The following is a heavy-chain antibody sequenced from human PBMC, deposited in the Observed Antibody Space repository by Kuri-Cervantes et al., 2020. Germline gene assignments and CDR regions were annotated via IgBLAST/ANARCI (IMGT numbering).Heavy chain of an antibody. CDR1: RGSISSRSYY. V-gene: IGHV4-39*01. Sequence: SDTLSLTCTVSRGSISSRSYYWGSIRQPPGKGLEWIGSIYYSGSTYYNPSLKSRVTISVDTSKNQFSLKLSSVTAADTAVYYCARLGTAPSFWSGYYTDYGMDVWGQGTTVTVSS. CDR2: IYYSGST. D-gene: IGHD3-3*01. J-gene: IGHJ6*02. CDR3: ARLGTAPSFWSGYYTDYGMDV.